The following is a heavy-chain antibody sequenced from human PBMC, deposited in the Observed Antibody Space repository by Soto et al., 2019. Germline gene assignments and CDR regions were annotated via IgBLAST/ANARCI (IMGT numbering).Heavy chain of an antibody. CDR1: GGSISSSSYY. Sequence: QLQLQESGPGLVKPSETLSLTCTVSGGSISSSSYYWGWIRQPPGKGLEWIGSIYYSGSTYYNPSLKSRVTIYVDTAKNQFSLKLSSVTGADTYVYYCVDIAAAGGRYWGQALLITVSS. D-gene: IGHD6-13*01. J-gene: IGHJ4*02. CDR3: VDIAAAGGRY. CDR2: IYYSGST. V-gene: IGHV4-39*01.